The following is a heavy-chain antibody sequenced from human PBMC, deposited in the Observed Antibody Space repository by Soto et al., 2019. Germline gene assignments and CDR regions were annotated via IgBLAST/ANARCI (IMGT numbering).Heavy chain of an antibody. J-gene: IGHJ4*02. CDR1: GFTFSSYA. CDR2: ISYDGSNK. D-gene: IGHD5-18*01. Sequence: QVQLVESGGGVVQPGRSLRLSCAASGFTFSSYAMHWVRQAPGKGLEWVAVISYDGSNKYYADSVKGRFTISRDNSKNTLYLQMNSLRAEDTAVYYCARLGTAMALDYWGQGTLVTVSS. CDR3: ARLGTAMALDY. V-gene: IGHV3-30-3*01.